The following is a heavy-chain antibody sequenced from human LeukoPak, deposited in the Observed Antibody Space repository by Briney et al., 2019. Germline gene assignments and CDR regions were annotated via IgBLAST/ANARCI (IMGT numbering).Heavy chain of an antibody. CDR3: ARVGSVFHWFDP. J-gene: IGHJ5*02. V-gene: IGHV4-38-2*02. CDR2: IYHSGST. CDR1: GYSISSGYY. Sequence: PSETLSLTCTVSGYSISSGYYWGWIRQPPGKGLEWIGSIYHSGSTYYNPSLKSRVTISVDTSKNQFSLKLSSVTAADTAVYYCARVGSVFHWFDPWGQGTLVTVSS. D-gene: IGHD3-10*01.